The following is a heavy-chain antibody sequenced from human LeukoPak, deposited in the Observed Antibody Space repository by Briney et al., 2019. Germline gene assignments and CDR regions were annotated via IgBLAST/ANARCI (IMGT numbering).Heavy chain of an antibody. J-gene: IGHJ4*02. CDR2: IRYNGRPT. V-gene: IGHV3-30*02. CDR1: GFTFSSSG. D-gene: IGHD5-18*01. CDR3: AKEASRGSSFAYTPIEKPYYLDY. Sequence: GGSLRLSCVASGFTFSSSGMHWVRQAPGKGLEWVAFIRYNGRPTYYADSVKGRFTISRDNSKSTVFLQMYSLRAEDTAAYYCAKEASRGSSFAYTPIEKPYYLDYWGQGTLVTVSS.